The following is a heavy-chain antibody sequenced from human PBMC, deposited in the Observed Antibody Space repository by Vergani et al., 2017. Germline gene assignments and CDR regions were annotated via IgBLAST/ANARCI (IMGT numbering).Heavy chain of an antibody. D-gene: IGHD3-10*01. J-gene: IGHJ3*02. V-gene: IGHV3-48*04. CDR2: ISSSGSTI. Sequence: EVQLVESGGGLVQPGGSLRLSCAASGFTFSSYWMSWVRQAPGKGLEWVSYISSSGSTIYYADSVKGRFTISRDNAKNSLYLQMNSLRAEDTAVYYCASSSGWLGDAFDIWGQGTMVTVSS. CDR3: ASSSGWLGDAFDI. CDR1: GFTFSSYW.